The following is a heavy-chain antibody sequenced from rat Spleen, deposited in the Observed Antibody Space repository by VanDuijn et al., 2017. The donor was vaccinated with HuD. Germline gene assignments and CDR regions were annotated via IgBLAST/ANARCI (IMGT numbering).Heavy chain of an antibody. J-gene: IGHJ3*01. D-gene: IGHD1-11*01. CDR2: LNYDGSST. CDR3: ARGRDWFAY. CDR1: GFTFSDHG. Sequence: EVQLMESDGGLVQPGRSLKLSCAASGFTFSDHGMAWVRQTPTRGLEWVATLNYDGSSTYYRDSVKGRFTISRDNAKSTLYLQMDSLRSEDTATYYCARGRDWFAYWGQGTLVTVSS. V-gene: IGHV5-29*01.